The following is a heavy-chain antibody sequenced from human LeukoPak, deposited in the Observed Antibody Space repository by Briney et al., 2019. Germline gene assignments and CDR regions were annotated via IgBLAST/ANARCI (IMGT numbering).Heavy chain of an antibody. Sequence: PGGSLRLSCAASGFTFSSYWMNWARQAPGKGLEWVASINHNGNVNYYVDSVKGRFTISRDNAKNSLYLQMSSLRAEDTAVYYCASRLSWGQGTLVTVSS. V-gene: IGHV3-7*01. D-gene: IGHD2/OR15-2a*01. CDR3: ASRLS. J-gene: IGHJ5*02. CDR2: INHNGNVN. CDR1: GFTFSSYW.